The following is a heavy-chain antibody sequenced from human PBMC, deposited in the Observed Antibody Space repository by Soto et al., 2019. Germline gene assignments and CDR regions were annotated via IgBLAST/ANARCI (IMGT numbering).Heavy chain of an antibody. J-gene: IGHJ4*02. CDR2: IYYSGST. V-gene: IGHV4-59*08. CDR3: ARHVVPAANYFDS. CDR1: GGSISSYY. Sequence: QVQLQESGPGLVKPSETLSLTCTVSGGSISSYYWSWIRQPPGKGLEWIGYIYYSGSTNYNPSLKSRVTISVDTSKNQFSLKLSSVTAADTAVYYCARHVVPAANYFDSWGQGTLVTVSS. D-gene: IGHD2-2*01.